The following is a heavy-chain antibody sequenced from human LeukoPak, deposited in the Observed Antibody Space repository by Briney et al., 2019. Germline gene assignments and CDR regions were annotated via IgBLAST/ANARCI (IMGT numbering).Heavy chain of an antibody. D-gene: IGHD3-10*01. CDR3: ARGRVLYGSGSYYVY. CDR2: MNPNSGNT. V-gene: IGHV1-8*03. CDR1: GYTFTSHD. J-gene: IGHJ4*02. Sequence: ASVKVSCKASGYTFTSHDINWVRQATGQGLEWMGWMNPNSGNTGYAQKFQGRVTITRNTSISTAYMELSSLRSEDTAVYYCARGRVLYGSGSYYVYWGQGTLVTVSS.